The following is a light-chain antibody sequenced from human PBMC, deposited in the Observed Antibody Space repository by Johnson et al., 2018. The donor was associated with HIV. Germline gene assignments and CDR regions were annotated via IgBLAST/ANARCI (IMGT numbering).Light chain of an antibody. J-gene: IGLJ1*01. V-gene: IGLV1-51*02. Sequence: QSVLTQPPSVSAAPGQKVTISCSGSSSNIGNNYVSWYQQLPGTAPKLLIYENNKRPSGIPDRFSGSKSGTSATLGITGLQTGDEADYYCGTWDSNLSAGVIGTGTKVTVL. CDR1: SSNIGNNY. CDR2: ENN. CDR3: GTWDSNLSAGV.